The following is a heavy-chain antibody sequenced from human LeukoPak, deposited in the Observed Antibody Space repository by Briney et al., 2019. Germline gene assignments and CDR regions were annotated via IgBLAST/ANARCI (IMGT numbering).Heavy chain of an antibody. CDR3: ARLRSGSLDY. V-gene: IGHV4-30-2*01. Sequence: PSETLSLTCAVSGGSISSGGYSWSWIRQPPGKSLEWIGYIYHSGSTYYNPSPKSRVTISVDRSKNQFSLKLSSVTAADTAVYYCARLRSGSLDYWGQGTLVTVSS. D-gene: IGHD1-26*01. CDR2: IYHSGST. CDR1: GGSISSGGYS. J-gene: IGHJ4*02.